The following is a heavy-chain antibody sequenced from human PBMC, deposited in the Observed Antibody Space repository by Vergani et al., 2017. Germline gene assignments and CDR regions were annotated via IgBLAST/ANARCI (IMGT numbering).Heavy chain of an antibody. CDR1: GGSFSGYY. CDR3: ASWADGLTGTGYYYYYGMDV. D-gene: IGHD1-20*01. CDR2: INHSGST. J-gene: IGHJ6*02. Sequence: QVQLQQWGAGLLKPSETLSPTCAVYGGSFSGYYWRWIRQPPGKGLEWIGEINHSGSTNYNPSPKSRVTISVETSKSQFSLKLSSVTAADTAVYYCASWADGLTGTGYYYYYGMDVWGQGTTVTVSS. V-gene: IGHV4-34*01.